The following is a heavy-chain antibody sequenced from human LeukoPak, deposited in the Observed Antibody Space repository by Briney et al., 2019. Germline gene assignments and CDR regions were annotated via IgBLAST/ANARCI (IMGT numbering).Heavy chain of an antibody. CDR2: IYYSGST. CDR1: GGSISGYY. Sequence: PSQTLSLTCTVSGGSISGYYWIWIRQPPGKGLEWIGYIYYSGSTNYNTSLKSRVTISVDTSKNQFSLKLSSVTAADTAVYYCARGCSAGTPHNWFDPWGQGTLVTVSS. D-gene: IGHD6-13*01. CDR3: ARGCSAGTPHNWFDP. V-gene: IGHV4-59*01. J-gene: IGHJ5*02.